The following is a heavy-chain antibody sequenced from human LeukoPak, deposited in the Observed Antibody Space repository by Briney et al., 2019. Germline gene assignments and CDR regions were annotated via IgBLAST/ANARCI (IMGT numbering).Heavy chain of an antibody. D-gene: IGHD3-22*01. V-gene: IGHV3-23*01. J-gene: IGHJ4*02. CDR1: GFTFSDYA. CDR3: ANLYSAYSPSYFDY. CDR2: ISGSGAYS. Sequence: GGSLRLSCAVSGFTFSDYAMSWVRQAPGKGLEWVSGISGSGAYSYYADSVKGRFTISRDNSKNTLYLQMNSLRAEDTAVYYCANLYSAYSPSYFDYWGQGTLVTVSS.